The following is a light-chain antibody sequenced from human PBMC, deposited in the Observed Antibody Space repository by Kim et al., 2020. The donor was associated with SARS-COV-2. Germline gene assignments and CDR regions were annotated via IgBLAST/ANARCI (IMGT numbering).Light chain of an antibody. J-gene: IGLJ1*01. CDR2: DVS. Sequence: QSALTQPASVSGSPGQSITISCTGTSSDVGAFDYVSWYQQHPGKAPKLMIYDVSNRPSGVSNRFSGSKSGNTASLTISGLQAEDEADYYCNSYTNSEWYVFGTGTKVTVL. CDR1: SSDVGAFDY. V-gene: IGLV2-14*03. CDR3: NSYTNSEWYV.